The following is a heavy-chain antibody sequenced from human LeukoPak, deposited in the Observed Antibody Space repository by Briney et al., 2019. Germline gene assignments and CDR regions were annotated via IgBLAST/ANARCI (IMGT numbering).Heavy chain of an antibody. V-gene: IGHV1-69*06. D-gene: IGHD6-13*01. J-gene: IGHJ4*02. CDR2: IIPIFGTA. CDR1: GYTFTSYY. CDR3: ARDQRRSSSSFQPPPSPSYYFDY. Sequence: AASVKVSCKASGYTFTSYYMHWVRQAPGQGLEWMGGIIPIFGTANYAQKFQGRVTITADKSTSTAYMELSSLRSEDTAVYYCARDQRRSSSSFQPPPSPSYYFDYWGQGTLVTVSS.